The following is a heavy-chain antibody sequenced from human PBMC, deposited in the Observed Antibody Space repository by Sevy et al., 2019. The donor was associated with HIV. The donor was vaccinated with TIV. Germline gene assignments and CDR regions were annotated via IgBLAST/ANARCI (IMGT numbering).Heavy chain of an antibody. D-gene: IGHD2-8*01. V-gene: IGHV3-23*01. CDR3: AREGCTKPHDY. Sequence: GGSLRLSCTASGFTFSKYSMSWVRQPPGKGLEWVSTLSFGCGEINYADSVKGRFTISRDNSKSSVYLQMNNLGPEDTAVYYCAREGCTKPHDYWGQGTLVTVFS. CDR2: LSFGCGEI. CDR1: GFTFSKYS. J-gene: IGHJ4*02.